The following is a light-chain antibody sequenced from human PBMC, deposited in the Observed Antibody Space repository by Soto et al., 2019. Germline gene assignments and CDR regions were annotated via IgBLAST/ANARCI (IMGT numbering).Light chain of an antibody. Sequence: QSVLTQLASVSGSAGQSITISCTGTSSDGGGYNYVSWYQQHPGKAPKLMIYDVSNRPSGVSNRFSGSKSGNTASLTISGLQAEDEADYYCSSYTSSSTQVFGTGTKVTVL. V-gene: IGLV2-14*01. CDR3: SSYTSSSTQV. J-gene: IGLJ1*01. CDR1: SSDGGGYNY. CDR2: DVS.